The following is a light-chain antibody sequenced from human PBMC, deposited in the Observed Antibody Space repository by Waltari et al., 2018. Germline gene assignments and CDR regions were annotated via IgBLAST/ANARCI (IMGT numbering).Light chain of an antibody. Sequence: EIVLTQSPGTLSLSPGDRATLSCRASQSVSSGYLAWYQQKPGQAPRLLIYGASSRATGIPDRFSGSGFTLTISRLEPEDFAVYYCQQYGSPPPYTFGQGTKLEI. CDR2: GAS. CDR1: QSVSSGY. CDR3: QQYGSPPPYT. J-gene: IGKJ2*01. V-gene: IGKV3-20*01.